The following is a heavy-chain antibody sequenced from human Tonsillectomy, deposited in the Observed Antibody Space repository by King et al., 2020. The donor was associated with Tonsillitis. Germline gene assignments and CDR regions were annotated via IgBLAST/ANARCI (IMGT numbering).Heavy chain of an antibody. V-gene: IGHV4-61*08. CDR2: IYYSGST. Sequence: VQLQESGPGLVKPSETLSLTCTVSGGSASSGDYYWSWIRQPPGKGLEWIGFIYYSGSTIYNPSLKSRVTISVDTSRNQFSLKLNSVTAADTAVYYCARDDDSGGGYYFGYWGQGTLVTVSS. CDR1: GGSASSGDYY. CDR3: ARDDDSGGGYYFGY. D-gene: IGHD4-23*01. J-gene: IGHJ4*02.